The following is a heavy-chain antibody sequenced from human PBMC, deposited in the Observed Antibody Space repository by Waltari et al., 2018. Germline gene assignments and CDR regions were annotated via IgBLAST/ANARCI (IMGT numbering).Heavy chain of an antibody. V-gene: IGHV3-21*01. Sequence: EVQLVESGGGLVKPGGSLRVSCAVSGFTLISHGSTGVRQAPGKGLEWVASISTSSSYIYYADSVKGRFTVSRDNARKSLFLEMNGLRGDDTALYYCAREPDNYGAHVVDYWGQGTLVTVSS. CDR2: ISTSSSYI. CDR1: GFTLISHG. D-gene: IGHD4-17*01. J-gene: IGHJ4*02. CDR3: AREPDNYGAHVVDY.